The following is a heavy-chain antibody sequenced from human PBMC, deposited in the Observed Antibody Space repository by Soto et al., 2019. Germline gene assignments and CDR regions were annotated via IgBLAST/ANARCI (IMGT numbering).Heavy chain of an antibody. CDR3: ARRGSGSYPISLGWFDP. J-gene: IGHJ5*02. CDR1: GGSISSYY. V-gene: IGHV4-59*04. CDR2: IYYSGST. D-gene: IGHD3-10*01. Sequence: PSETLSLTCTVSGGSISSYYWSWIRQPPGKGLEWIGYIYYSGSTYYNPSLKSRVTISVDTSKNQFSLKLSSVTAADTAVYYCARRGSGSYPISLGWFDPWGQGTLVTVSS.